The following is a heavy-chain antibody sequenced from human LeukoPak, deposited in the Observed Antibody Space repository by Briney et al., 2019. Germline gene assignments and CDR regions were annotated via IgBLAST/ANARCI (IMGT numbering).Heavy chain of an antibody. CDR2: IYYSGST. Sequence: SETLSLTCTVSGGSISSSSYYWGWIRQPPGKGLEWIGSIYYSGSTNYNPSLKSRVTISVDTSKNQFSLKLSSVTAADTAVYYCARAGIAAAANGDFDYWGQGTLVTVSS. J-gene: IGHJ4*02. V-gene: IGHV4-39*07. CDR1: GGSISSSSYY. CDR3: ARAGIAAAANGDFDY. D-gene: IGHD6-13*01.